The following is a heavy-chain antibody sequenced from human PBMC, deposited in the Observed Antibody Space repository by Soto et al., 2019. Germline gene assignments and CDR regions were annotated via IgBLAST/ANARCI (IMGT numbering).Heavy chain of an antibody. V-gene: IGHV3-23*01. D-gene: IGHD4-17*01. J-gene: IGHJ3*02. Sequence: GGSLRLSCAASGFTFSSYAMSWVRQAPGKGLEWVSAISGSGGSTYYGEYVKGRFTISRKNSKNEPYLQMNSLRSDDTAVDYSAKHFCPPEAVTTAAWAFDIWGQGTMVTVSS. CDR3: AKHFCPPEAVTTAAWAFDI. CDR1: GFTFSSYA. CDR2: ISGSGGST.